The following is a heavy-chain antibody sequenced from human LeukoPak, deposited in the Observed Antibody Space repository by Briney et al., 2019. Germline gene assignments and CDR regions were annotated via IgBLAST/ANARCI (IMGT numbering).Heavy chain of an antibody. V-gene: IGHV3-30*04. D-gene: IGHD4-17*01. CDR2: LSYDGSSE. CDR3: ARDRDYGDYVRYYYMDV. Sequence: PGGSLRLSCAASGFTFSRYSMHWVRQAPGKGLEWVALLSYDGSSEYYADSVKGRFTISRDNSKNTLYLQMNSLRAEDTAVYYCARDRDYGDYVRYYYMDVWGKGTTVTVCS. CDR1: GFTFSRYS. J-gene: IGHJ6*03.